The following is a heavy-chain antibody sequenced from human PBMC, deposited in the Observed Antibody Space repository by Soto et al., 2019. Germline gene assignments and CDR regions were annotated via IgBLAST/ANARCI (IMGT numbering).Heavy chain of an antibody. D-gene: IGHD1-20*01. V-gene: IGHV3-23*01. Sequence: DVQLLESGGGLVQPGGSLTLSCAASRFPFSDFAMSWVRQAPGKGLEWVSSIGGGGTDTYYADSVKGRFTSSRDNSKNTLYLQMDSLRDEDTAVYYCAKDAVPYNGKWDWFDSWGQGTLVIVSS. CDR2: IGGGGTDT. CDR1: RFPFSDFA. CDR3: AKDAVPYNGKWDWFDS. J-gene: IGHJ5*01.